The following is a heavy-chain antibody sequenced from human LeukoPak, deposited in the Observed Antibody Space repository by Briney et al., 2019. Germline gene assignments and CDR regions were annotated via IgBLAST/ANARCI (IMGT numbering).Heavy chain of an antibody. CDR3: ASYTAGGGGLDY. J-gene: IGHJ4*02. V-gene: IGHV4-34*01. CDR2: INHSGST. Sequence: SETLSLTCAVYGGSFSGFYWSWIRQPPGKGLEWIGEINHSGSTNYNPSLKSRVTISVDTSKNQFSLKLSSVTAADTAVYYCASYTAGGGGLDYWGQGTLVTVSS. CDR1: GGSFSGFY. D-gene: IGHD5-18*01.